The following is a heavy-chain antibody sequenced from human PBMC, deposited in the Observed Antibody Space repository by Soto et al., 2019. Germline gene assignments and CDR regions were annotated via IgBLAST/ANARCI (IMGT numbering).Heavy chain of an antibody. CDR3: ARVPPDYGGNYPFDY. Sequence: GGSLRLSCAASGFTFSSYWMHWVRQAPGKGLVWVSRINSDGSSTSYADSVKGRFTISRDNAKNTLYLQMNSLRAEDTAVYYCARVPPDYGGNYPFDYWGQGTLVTVSS. V-gene: IGHV3-74*01. D-gene: IGHD4-17*01. CDR2: INSDGSST. CDR1: GFTFSSYW. J-gene: IGHJ4*02.